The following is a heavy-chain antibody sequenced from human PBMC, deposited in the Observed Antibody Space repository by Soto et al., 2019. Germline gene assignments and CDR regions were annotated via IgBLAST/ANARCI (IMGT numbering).Heavy chain of an antibody. Sequence: QVQLQESGPGLVKPSQTLSLTCTVSGGSISSGGYYWSWIRQHPGKGLEWIGYIYYSGSTYYNPSLKSRVTISVDTSKNKFSLKLSSVTAADTAVYYCARDKDVAGTLAFDIWGQGTMVTVSS. CDR2: IYYSGST. CDR3: ARDKDVAGTLAFDI. J-gene: IGHJ3*02. V-gene: IGHV4-31*03. CDR1: GGSISSGGYY. D-gene: IGHD6-19*01.